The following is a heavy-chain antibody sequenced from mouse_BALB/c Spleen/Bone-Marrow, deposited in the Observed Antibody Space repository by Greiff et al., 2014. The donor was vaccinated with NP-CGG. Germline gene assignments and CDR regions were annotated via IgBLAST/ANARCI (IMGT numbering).Heavy chain of an antibody. CDR2: IWAGGST. CDR3: ARVYLWYFDV. CDR1: GFSLTSYG. V-gene: IGHV2-9*02. J-gene: IGHJ1*01. Sequence: VKLQESGPGLVAPSQGLSITCTVSGFSLTSYGVHWVRQPPGKGLEWLGVIWAGGSTNYNSALMSRLSISKDNSKSQVFLKMNSLHTDDTAMYYCARVYLWYFDVWGAGTTVTVSS. D-gene: IGHD2-3*01.